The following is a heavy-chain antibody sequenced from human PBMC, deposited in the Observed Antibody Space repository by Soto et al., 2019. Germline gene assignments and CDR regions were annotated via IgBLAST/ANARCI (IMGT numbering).Heavy chain of an antibody. J-gene: IGHJ4*02. CDR3: AREIAVAGTNYFDY. CDR2: IWYDGSNK. V-gene: IGHV3-33*01. CDR1: GFTFSSYG. Sequence: GGSLRLSCAASGFTFSSYGMHWVRQAPGKGLEWVAVIWYDGSNKYYADSVKGRFTISRDNSKNTLYLQMNSLRAEDTAVYYCAREIAVAGTNYFDYWGQGTLVTVSS. D-gene: IGHD6-19*01.